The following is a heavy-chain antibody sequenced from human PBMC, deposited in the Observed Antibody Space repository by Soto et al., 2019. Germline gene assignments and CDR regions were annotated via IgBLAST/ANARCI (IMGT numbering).Heavy chain of an antibody. D-gene: IGHD6-13*01. CDR3: ARLGHSRQTEYFQH. CDR2: IIPIFGTA. Sequence: ASVKVSCKASGGTFSSYAISWVRQAPGQGLEWMGGIIPIFGTANYAQKFQGRVTITADESTSTAYMELSSLRSEDTAVYYCARLGHSRQTEYFQHWGQGTLVTV. J-gene: IGHJ1*01. V-gene: IGHV1-69*13. CDR1: GGTFSSYA.